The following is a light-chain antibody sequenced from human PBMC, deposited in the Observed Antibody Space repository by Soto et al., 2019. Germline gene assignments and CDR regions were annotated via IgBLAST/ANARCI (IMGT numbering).Light chain of an antibody. CDR3: GMWDSSLRLVV. Sequence: QTVVTQPPSVSAAPGQTVTISCSGSSSNIGNNYVSWYQQLPGTAPKLLIYDTIRRPSGIPDRFSGSKSGTSATLDITGLQTGDEADYYCGMWDSSLRLVVFGGGTQLTVL. J-gene: IGLJ2*01. V-gene: IGLV1-51*01. CDR2: DTI. CDR1: SSNIGNNY.